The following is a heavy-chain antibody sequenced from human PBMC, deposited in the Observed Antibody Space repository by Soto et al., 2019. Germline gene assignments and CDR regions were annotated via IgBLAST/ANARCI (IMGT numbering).Heavy chain of an antibody. D-gene: IGHD4-4*01. CDR2: ISSSSSTI. CDR1: GFTFSSYS. V-gene: IGHV3-48*02. J-gene: IGHJ6*02. Sequence: PGGSLRLSCAASGFTFSSYSMNWVRQAPGKGLEWVSYISSSSSTIYYADSVKGRFTISRDNAKNSLYLQMNSLRDEDTAVYYCARDQAPTVGYYYYSMDVWGQGTTVTVSS. CDR3: ARDQAPTVGYYYYSMDV.